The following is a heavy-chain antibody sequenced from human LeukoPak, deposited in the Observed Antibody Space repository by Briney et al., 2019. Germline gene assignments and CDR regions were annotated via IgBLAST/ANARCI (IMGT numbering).Heavy chain of an antibody. Sequence: GRSLRLSCAASGVTFSSYAMHWVRQAPGKGLEWVAVISYDGSNKYYADSVKGRFTISRDNSKNTLYLQMNSLRAEDTAVYYCARSHPGYFDYWGQGTLVTVSS. V-gene: IGHV3-30-3*01. J-gene: IGHJ4*02. CDR1: GVTFSSYA. CDR2: ISYDGSNK. CDR3: ARSHPGYFDY.